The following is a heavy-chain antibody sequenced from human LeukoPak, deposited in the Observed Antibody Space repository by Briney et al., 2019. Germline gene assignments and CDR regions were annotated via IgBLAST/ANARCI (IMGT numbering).Heavy chain of an antibody. J-gene: IGHJ4*02. CDR2: ISGSGGST. Sequence: PGGSLRLSCAASGFTFSSYGMSWVRQAPGKGLEWVSAISGSGGSTYYADSVKGRLTISRDNSKNTLYLQMNSLRAEDTAVYYCAKRRVGATFYYFDYWGQGTLVTVSS. CDR1: GFTFSSYG. CDR3: AKRRVGATFYYFDY. D-gene: IGHD1-26*01. V-gene: IGHV3-23*01.